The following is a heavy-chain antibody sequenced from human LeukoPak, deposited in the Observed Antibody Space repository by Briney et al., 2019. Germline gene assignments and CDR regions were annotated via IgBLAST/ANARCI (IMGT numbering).Heavy chain of an antibody. J-gene: IGHJ5*02. CDR1: GGSISSYY. Sequence: SDTLSLTCTVSGGSISSYYWSWIRQPPGKGLEWIGYIYYSGSTNYNPSLKSRVTISVDTSKNQFSLKLSSVTAADTAVYYCARAAMGTNWFDPWGQGTLATVSS. D-gene: IGHD5-18*01. CDR2: IYYSGST. V-gene: IGHV4-59*08. CDR3: ARAAMGTNWFDP.